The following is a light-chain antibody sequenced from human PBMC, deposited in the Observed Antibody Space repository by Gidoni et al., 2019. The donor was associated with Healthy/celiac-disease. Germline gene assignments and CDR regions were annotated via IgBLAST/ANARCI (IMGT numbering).Light chain of an antibody. Sequence: QSALTQPASVSGSPGPSITISCTGTSSDVGGYNYVSWYQQHPGKAPKLMIYEVSNRPSGVSNRFSGSKSGNTASRTISGLQAEDEADYYCSSYTSSSTPVFGGGTKLTVL. CDR3: SSYTSSSTPV. J-gene: IGLJ2*01. CDR2: EVS. V-gene: IGLV2-14*01. CDR1: SSDVGGYNY.